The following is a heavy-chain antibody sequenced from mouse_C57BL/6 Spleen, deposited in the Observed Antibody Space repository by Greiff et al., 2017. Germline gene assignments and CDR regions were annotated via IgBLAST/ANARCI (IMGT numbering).Heavy chain of an antibody. D-gene: IGHD5-1-1*01. V-gene: IGHV2-2*01. Sequence: VKLQESGPGLVQPSQSLSITCTVSGFSLTSYGVHWVRQSPGKGLEWLGVIWRGGSTDYNAAFISRLSISKDNSKSQVFFKMNSLQADDTAIYXCARNIPDYFDYWGQGTTRTVSS. CDR3: ARNIPDYFDY. CDR2: IWRGGST. J-gene: IGHJ2*01. CDR1: GFSLTSYG.